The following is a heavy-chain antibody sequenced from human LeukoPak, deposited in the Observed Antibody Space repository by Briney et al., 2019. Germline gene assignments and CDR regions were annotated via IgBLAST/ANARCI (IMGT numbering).Heavy chain of an antibody. Sequence: GGSLRLSCAASGFTFSNFAMMWVRQAPGTGRQWVSPITGYGATFYADSVRGRFTLFRDTSMNTLFLQMSSLGAEETAVYYCAKGAVAGKVDWFDPWGQGTLVTVSS. J-gene: IGHJ5*02. CDR2: ITGYGAT. CDR1: GFTFSNFA. CDR3: AKGAVAGKVDWFDP. V-gene: IGHV3-23*01. D-gene: IGHD6-19*01.